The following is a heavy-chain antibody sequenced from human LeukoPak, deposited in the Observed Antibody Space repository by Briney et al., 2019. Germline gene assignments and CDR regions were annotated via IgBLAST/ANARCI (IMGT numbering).Heavy chain of an antibody. J-gene: IGHJ6*03. CDR2: IRQDGGNK. Sequence: GGSLRLPCAASGFTFSTYGMHWVRQAPGKGLEWVTFIRQDGGNKYYADSVKGRFTISRDTSKSTLYLQMNSLRAEDTALYYFAKCLRSLDYYYYMDVWGKGTTVTVSS. V-gene: IGHV3-30*02. CDR3: AKCLRSLDYYYYMDV. CDR1: GFTFSTYG. D-gene: IGHD3-16*01.